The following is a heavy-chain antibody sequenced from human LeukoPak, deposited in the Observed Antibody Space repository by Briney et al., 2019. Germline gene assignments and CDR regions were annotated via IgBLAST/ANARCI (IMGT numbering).Heavy chain of an antibody. CDR3: ARAGREATTFYYYYGMDV. Sequence: ASETLSLTCTVPDGSISNSFWNWVRQPPGKGLEWIGYIYYSGSTNYNPSLKSRVTISVDTSKNQFSLKLSSVTAADTAVYYCARAGREATTFYYYYGMDVWGQGTTVTVSS. V-gene: IGHV4-59*08. CDR2: IYYSGST. J-gene: IGHJ6*02. CDR1: DGSISNSF. D-gene: IGHD5-12*01.